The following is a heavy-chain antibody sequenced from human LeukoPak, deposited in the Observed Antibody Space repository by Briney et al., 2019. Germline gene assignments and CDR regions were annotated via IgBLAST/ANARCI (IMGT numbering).Heavy chain of an antibody. CDR3: ARSSVSGTYSGGY. V-gene: IGHV4-59*08. Sequence: PSETLSLTCTVSGGSINTYYWSWIRQPPGKGLEWIGYIYYGGSTYSNPSLRGRVTISADTSKNQFSLKLTSVTAADTAVYYCARSSVSGTYSGGYWGQGILVTVSS. CDR2: IYYGGST. J-gene: IGHJ4*02. D-gene: IGHD3-10*01. CDR1: GGSINTYY.